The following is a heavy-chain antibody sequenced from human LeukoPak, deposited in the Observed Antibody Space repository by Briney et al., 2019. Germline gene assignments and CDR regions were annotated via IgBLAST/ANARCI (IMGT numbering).Heavy chain of an antibody. V-gene: IGHV4-34*01. J-gene: IGHJ6*03. Sequence: PSETLSLTCAVYGGSFSGYYWSWIRQPPGKGLEWIGEINHSGSTNYNPSLKSRVTISVDTPKNQFSLKLSSVTAADTAVYYCARPRLGYYYYMDVWGKGTTVTISS. CDR3: ARPRLGYYYYMDV. CDR2: INHSGST. D-gene: IGHD7-27*01. CDR1: GGSFSGYY.